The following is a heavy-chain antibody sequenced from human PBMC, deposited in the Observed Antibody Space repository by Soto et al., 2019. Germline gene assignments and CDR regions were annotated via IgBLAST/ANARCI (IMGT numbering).Heavy chain of an antibody. CDR1: GFTCSSYD. Sequence: GSLRLSCAASGFTCSSYDMSWVRQAPGKGLEWVSTILVGGSTHYPDSVKGRFTISRDNSKNTVFLQMSSLTAGDTAVYYCAKATATGGGAFDICGQGAMVTVSS. CDR2: ILVGGST. J-gene: IGHJ3*02. CDR3: AKATATGGGAFDI. D-gene: IGHD2-8*02. V-gene: IGHV3-23*01.